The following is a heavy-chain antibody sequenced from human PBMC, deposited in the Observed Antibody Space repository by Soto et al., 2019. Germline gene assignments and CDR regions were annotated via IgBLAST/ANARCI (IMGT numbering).Heavy chain of an antibody. J-gene: IGHJ4*02. Sequence: QVQLVESGGGVVQPGRSLRLSCAASGFTFSSYAMHWVRQAPGEGLEWVAVISYDGSNKYYADSVKGRFTISRDNSKNTLYLQMNSLRAEDTAVYYCARAHYPSSSGGSPVDYWGQGTLVTVSS. V-gene: IGHV3-30-3*01. CDR3: ARAHYPSSSGGSPVDY. D-gene: IGHD6-6*01. CDR2: ISYDGSNK. CDR1: GFTFSSYA.